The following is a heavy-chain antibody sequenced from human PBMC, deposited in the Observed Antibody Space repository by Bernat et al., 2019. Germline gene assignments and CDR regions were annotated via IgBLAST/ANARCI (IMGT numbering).Heavy chain of an antibody. V-gene: IGHV3-30-3*01. J-gene: IGHJ4*02. D-gene: IGHD3-9*01. CDR1: GFTFSSYA. Sequence: QVQLVESGGGVVQPQRSLRLSCAASGFTFSSYAMHWVRQAPGKGLEWVAVISFDGSNKYYADSLKGRFTISRDNSRNTLYLQMNSLRTEDTAVYYCARDLRYFAYPDYWGQGTLVTVSS. CDR2: ISFDGSNK. CDR3: ARDLRYFAYPDY.